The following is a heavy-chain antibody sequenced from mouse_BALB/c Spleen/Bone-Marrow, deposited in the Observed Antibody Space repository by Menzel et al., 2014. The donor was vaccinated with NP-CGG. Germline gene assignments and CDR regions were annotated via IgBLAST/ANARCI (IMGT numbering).Heavy chain of an antibody. D-gene: IGHD2-4*01. V-gene: IGHV5-9-3*01. J-gene: IGHJ2*01. CDR1: GFTFSSYA. Sequence: EVQLVESGGGLVKPRGSLKLSCAASGFTFSSYAMSWVRQTPEKRLEWVATISSGGSYTYYPDSVKGRFTISRDNAKNTLYLQMSSLRSEDTAMYYCARHGITRLLDYWGQGTTLTVSS. CDR2: ISSGGSYT. CDR3: ARHGITRLLDY.